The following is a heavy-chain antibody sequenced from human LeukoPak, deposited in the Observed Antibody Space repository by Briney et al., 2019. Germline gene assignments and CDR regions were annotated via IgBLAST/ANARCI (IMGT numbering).Heavy chain of an antibody. D-gene: IGHD3-10*01. V-gene: IGHV4-34*01. CDR1: GGSFSGYY. Sequence: PSETLSLTCAVYGGSFSGYYWSWIRQPPGKGLEWIGEINHSGSTNYNPSLKSRVTISVDTSKNQFSLKLSSVTAADTAVYYCARLREKVRMVRGVIFYYYYMDVWGKGTTVTISS. J-gene: IGHJ6*03. CDR2: INHSGST. CDR3: ARLREKVRMVRGVIFYYYYMDV.